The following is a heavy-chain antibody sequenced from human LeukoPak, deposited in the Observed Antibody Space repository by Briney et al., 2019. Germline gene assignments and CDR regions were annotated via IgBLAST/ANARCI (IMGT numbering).Heavy chain of an antibody. J-gene: IGHJ4*02. D-gene: IGHD2-15*01. CDR3: ARMGTPGYCSGGSCKRPFDY. CDR1: GYTFTSYG. V-gene: IGHV1-69*13. Sequence: GASVKVSCKASGYTFTSYGISWVRQAPGQGLEWMGGIIPIFGTANYAQKFQGRVTITADESTSTAYMELSSLRSEDTAVYYCARMGTPGYCSGGSCKRPFDYWGQGTLVTVSS. CDR2: IIPIFGTA.